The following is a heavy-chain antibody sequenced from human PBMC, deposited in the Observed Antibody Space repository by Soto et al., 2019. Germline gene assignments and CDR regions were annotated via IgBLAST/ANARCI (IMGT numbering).Heavy chain of an antibody. CDR1: GASVTSDSYY. CDR2: ISHTGSA. J-gene: IGHJ4*02. V-gene: IGHV4-31*03. Sequence: SETLSLTCSVSGASVTSDSYYWSWIRQHPGKGLEWIGYISHTGSAFYNPSLKSRVSISIDTSTDKFSLRLSSLTAADTAVYYCARWELRDFDSWGPGTLVTVYS. D-gene: IGHD1-7*01. CDR3: ARWELRDFDS.